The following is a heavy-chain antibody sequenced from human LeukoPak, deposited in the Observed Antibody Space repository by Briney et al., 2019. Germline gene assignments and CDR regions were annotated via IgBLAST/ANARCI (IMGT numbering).Heavy chain of an antibody. Sequence: SETLSLTCTGSGGSISSYYWSWIRQPPGKGLEWIGYIYYSGSTNYNPSLKSRITISVDTSKNQFSLRLSSVTAADTAVYYCARALLWFGDGVDWFDPWGQGTLVTVSS. J-gene: IGHJ5*02. CDR3: ARALLWFGDGVDWFDP. CDR2: IYYSGST. V-gene: IGHV4-59*01. D-gene: IGHD3-10*01. CDR1: GGSISSYY.